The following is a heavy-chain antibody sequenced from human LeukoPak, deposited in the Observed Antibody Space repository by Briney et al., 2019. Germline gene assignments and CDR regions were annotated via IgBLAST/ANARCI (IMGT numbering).Heavy chain of an antibody. CDR3: ARDNAYYDILTGYYRGYYFDY. J-gene: IGHJ4*02. CDR1: GFTFSSYE. Sequence: PGGSLRLSCAASGFTFSSYEMNWVRQAPGKGLEWVSYISSSGSTIYYADSVKGRFTISRDNAKNSLYLQMNSLRAEDTALYYCARDNAYYDILTGYYRGYYFDYWGQGTLVTVSS. CDR2: ISSSGSTI. D-gene: IGHD3-9*01. V-gene: IGHV3-48*03.